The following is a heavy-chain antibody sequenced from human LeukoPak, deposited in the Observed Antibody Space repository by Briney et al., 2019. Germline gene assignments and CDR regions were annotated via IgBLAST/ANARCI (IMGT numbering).Heavy chain of an antibody. Sequence: PGGSLRLSCAASEFTFSNYAMHWVRQAPGKGLEYVSAISSNGGSTYYANSVKGRFTISRDNSKNTLYLQMGSLRAEDMAVYYCARGPPITVTIYYYYYMDVWGKGTTVTVSS. D-gene: IGHD4-17*01. V-gene: IGHV3-64*01. J-gene: IGHJ6*03. CDR1: EFTFSNYA. CDR3: ARGPPITVTIYYYYYMDV. CDR2: ISSNGGST.